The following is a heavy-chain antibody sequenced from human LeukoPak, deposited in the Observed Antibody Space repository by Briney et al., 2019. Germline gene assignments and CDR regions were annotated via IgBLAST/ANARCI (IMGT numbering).Heavy chain of an antibody. CDR3: ARRYSTGHFDL. D-gene: IGHD2-15*01. Sequence: SETLSLTCTVSGASISSFYWSWIRQPPGKGLEWIGYIYYTGSTNYNPSLKSRVTISVDTSKNQFSLNLRSVTAADTAVYYCARRYSTGHFDLWGRGTLVTVSS. CDR2: IYYTGST. CDR1: GASISSFY. J-gene: IGHJ2*01. V-gene: IGHV4-59*08.